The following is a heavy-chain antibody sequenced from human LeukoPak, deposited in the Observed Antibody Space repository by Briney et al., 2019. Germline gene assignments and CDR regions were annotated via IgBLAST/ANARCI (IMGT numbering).Heavy chain of an antibody. J-gene: IGHJ6*02. V-gene: IGHV3-23*01. Sequence: PGGSLRLSCAASGFTFTNYIMTWVRQAPGKGLEWVSSISGSGANTYYADSVKGRFTISRDNSEDTVYLLMDSLRAEDTAMYYCAKARGYCSGGDCSPYCYFYYGLDVWGQGTTVTVSS. CDR3: AKARGYCSGGDCSPYCYFYYGLDV. CDR1: GFTFTNYI. D-gene: IGHD2-15*01. CDR2: ISGSGANT.